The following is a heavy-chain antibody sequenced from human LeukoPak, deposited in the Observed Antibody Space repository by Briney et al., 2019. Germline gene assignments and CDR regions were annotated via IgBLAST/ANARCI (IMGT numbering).Heavy chain of an antibody. D-gene: IGHD3-10*01. CDR3: ARANGVRGKSLYYFDY. CDR1: GYTFTSYA. Sequence: ASVKVSCKASGYTFTSYAMNWVRQAPGQGLEWMGWINTNTGNPTYAQGFTGRFVSSLDTSVSTAYLQISSLKAEDTAVYYCARANGVRGKSLYYFDYWGQGTLVTVSS. V-gene: IGHV7-4-1*02. J-gene: IGHJ4*02. CDR2: INTNTGNP.